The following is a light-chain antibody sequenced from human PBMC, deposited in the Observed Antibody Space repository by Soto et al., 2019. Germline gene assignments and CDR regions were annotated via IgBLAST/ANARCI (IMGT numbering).Light chain of an antibody. Sequence: EIVLTQSPATLSLSPGERATLSCWASESISNYLGWYQQKPGQPPRLLIYDTSNRAAGTPDRFSGSGSGTDFTLTISSLEPEDFAVYYCQQRSKWPLTLGGGTKVEI. CDR2: DTS. J-gene: IGKJ4*01. V-gene: IGKV3-11*01. CDR3: QQRSKWPLT. CDR1: ESISNY.